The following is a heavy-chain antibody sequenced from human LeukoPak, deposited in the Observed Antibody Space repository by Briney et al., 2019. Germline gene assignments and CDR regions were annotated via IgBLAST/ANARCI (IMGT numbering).Heavy chain of an antibody. V-gene: IGHV3-7*01. CDR3: TSWGDTTAEYFQR. CDR1: GFTFNNYA. D-gene: IGHD2-21*02. Sequence: GGSLRLSCAASGFTFNNYAMSWVRQAPGKGLEWVAHINPDGRDTYYVDSVKGRFTISRDNAQNSMYLQMNSLRVEDTAVYYCTSWGDTTAEYFQRWGQGTLVTVSS. J-gene: IGHJ1*01. CDR2: INPDGRDT.